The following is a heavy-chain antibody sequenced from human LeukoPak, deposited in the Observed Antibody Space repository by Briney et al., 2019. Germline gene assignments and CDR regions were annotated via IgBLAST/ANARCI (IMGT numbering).Heavy chain of an antibody. Sequence: PSETLSLTCTVSGGSISSSSYYWSWIRQPPGKGLEWIGYIYYSGSTNYNPSLKSRVTISVDTSKNQFSLKLSSVTAADTAVYYCARGQESSSQFHNWFDPWGQGTLVTVSS. J-gene: IGHJ5*02. V-gene: IGHV4-61*01. CDR2: IYYSGST. CDR1: GGSISSSSYY. CDR3: ARGQESSSQFHNWFDP. D-gene: IGHD6-13*01.